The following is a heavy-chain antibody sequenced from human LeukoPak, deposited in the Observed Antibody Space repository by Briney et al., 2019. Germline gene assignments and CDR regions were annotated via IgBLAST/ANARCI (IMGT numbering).Heavy chain of an antibody. D-gene: IGHD1-26*01. CDR2: IFPSDSDT. CDR1: GYNFATDW. Sequence: GESLKISCKGSGYNFATDWIAWVRQMPGKGLEWMGIIFPSDSDTRYSPSFQGQVTISAYKSISTAYLQWNSLKASNTAMYYCGKYGPYSGSYNYWGQGTLVTVSS. J-gene: IGHJ4*02. V-gene: IGHV5-51*01. CDR3: GKYGPYSGSYNY.